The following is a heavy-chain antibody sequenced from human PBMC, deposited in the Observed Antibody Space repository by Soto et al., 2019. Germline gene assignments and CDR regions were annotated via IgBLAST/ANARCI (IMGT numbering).Heavy chain of an antibody. D-gene: IGHD3-3*01. V-gene: IGHV1-18*01. Sequence: SVKVSCKASGYTFTSYGISWGRQAPGQGLEWMGWISAYNGNTNYAQKLQGRVTMTTDTSTSTAYMELRSLRSDDTAVYYCARDHYDFWSGSPPYGMDVWGQGTTVTVSS. CDR3: ARDHYDFWSGSPPYGMDV. CDR1: GYTFTSYG. J-gene: IGHJ6*02. CDR2: ISAYNGNT.